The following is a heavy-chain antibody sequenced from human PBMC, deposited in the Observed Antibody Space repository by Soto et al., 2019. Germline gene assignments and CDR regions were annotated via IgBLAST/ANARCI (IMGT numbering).Heavy chain of an antibody. CDR2: IYYSGST. J-gene: IGHJ6*04. CDR3: ARARGYYDFWSGYYSDYYGMDV. D-gene: IGHD3-3*01. V-gene: IGHV4-59*01. Sequence: QVQLQESGPGLVKPSETLSLTCTVSGGSISSYYWSWIRQPPGKGLEWIGYIYYSGSTNYNPSLKSRVTISVDTSKNQFSLKLSYVTAADTAVYYCARARGYYDFWSGYYSDYYGMDVWGKGTTVTVSS. CDR1: GGSISSYY.